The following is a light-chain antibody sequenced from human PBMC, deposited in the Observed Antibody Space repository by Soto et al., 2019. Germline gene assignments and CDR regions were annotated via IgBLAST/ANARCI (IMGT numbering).Light chain of an antibody. V-gene: IGLV1-40*01. CDR3: CSYAHTSRV. J-gene: IGLJ3*02. Sequence: QSVLTQPPSVSGAPGQRVTISCTGNSSNLGAGYDVHWYQQLPGAAPKLVIFGNRNRPSGVPDRFSGSKSGNTASLTISWLQAEDEADYYCCSYAHTSRVFGGGTKLTVL. CDR1: SSNLGAGYD. CDR2: GNR.